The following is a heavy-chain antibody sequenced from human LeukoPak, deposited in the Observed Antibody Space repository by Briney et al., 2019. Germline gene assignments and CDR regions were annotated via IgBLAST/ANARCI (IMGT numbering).Heavy chain of an antibody. J-gene: IGHJ5*02. Sequence: ASVEVSCKASGYTFTSYAMHWVRQAPGQRLEWMGWINAGNGNTKYSQKFQGRVTITRDTSASTAYMELSSLRSEDTAVYYCARSLHYYGSGSPPVAWFDPWGQGTLVTVSS. CDR1: GYTFTSYA. CDR2: INAGNGNT. V-gene: IGHV1-3*01. CDR3: ARSLHYYGSGSPPVAWFDP. D-gene: IGHD3-10*01.